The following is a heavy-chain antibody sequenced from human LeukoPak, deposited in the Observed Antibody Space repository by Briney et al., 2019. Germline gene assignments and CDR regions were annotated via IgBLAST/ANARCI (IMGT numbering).Heavy chain of an antibody. CDR3: AGGSYYSPTGGFDY. D-gene: IGHD1-26*01. Sequence: GASVKVSCKASGGTFSSYAISWVRQAPGQGLEWMGGIIPIFGTANYAQKFQGRVTITADESTSTAYMELSSLRSEDTAVYYCAGGSYYSPTGGFDYWGQGTLVTVSS. CDR2: IIPIFGTA. V-gene: IGHV1-69*13. CDR1: GGTFSSYA. J-gene: IGHJ4*02.